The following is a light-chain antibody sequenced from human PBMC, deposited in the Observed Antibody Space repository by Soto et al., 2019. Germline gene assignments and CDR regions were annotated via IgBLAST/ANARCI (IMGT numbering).Light chain of an antibody. V-gene: IGLV3-21*02. CDR2: DDS. J-gene: IGLJ3*02. CDR3: QVWDSSSDHPSWV. CDR1: NIGSKS. Sequence: SYELTQPPSVSGAPGQTARITCGGNNIGSKSVHWYQQKPGQAAVLVVYDDSDRPSRIPERFAGSNSGNTATLTISRVEAVDEADYACQVWDSSSDHPSWVFGGGTKLTVL.